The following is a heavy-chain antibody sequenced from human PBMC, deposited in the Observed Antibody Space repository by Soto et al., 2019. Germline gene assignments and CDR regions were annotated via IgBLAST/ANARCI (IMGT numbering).Heavy chain of an antibody. CDR2: MNPNSGNT. CDR3: ATLVVVVAATRGTPRDAFDI. Sequence: QVQLVQSGAEVKKPGASVKVSCKASGYTFTSYDINWVRQATGQGLEWMGWMNPNSGNTGYAQKFQGRVTMTRNTSISTAYMELSSLRSEDTAVYYCATLVVVVAATRGTPRDAFDIWGQGTMVTVSS. J-gene: IGHJ3*02. D-gene: IGHD2-15*01. CDR1: GYTFTSYD. V-gene: IGHV1-8*01.